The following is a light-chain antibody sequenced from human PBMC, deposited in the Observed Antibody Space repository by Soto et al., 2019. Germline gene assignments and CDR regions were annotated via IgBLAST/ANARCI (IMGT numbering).Light chain of an antibody. CDR3: QQYGSSGK. CDR2: GAS. J-gene: IGKJ1*01. CDR1: QSVRSD. V-gene: IGKV3-15*01. Sequence: EIMMTQSPATLSVSPGERATLSCRASQSVRSDLAWYQQKPGQAPRLLIYGASTRATGIPARFSGSGSGTDFTLTISRLEPEDFAVYYCQQYGSSGKFGQGTKVDIK.